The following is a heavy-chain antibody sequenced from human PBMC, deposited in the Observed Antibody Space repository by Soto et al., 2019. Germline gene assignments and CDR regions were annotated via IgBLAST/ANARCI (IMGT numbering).Heavy chain of an antibody. CDR1: GFTFSNAW. Sequence: PGGSLRLSCAASGFTFSNAWMNWVRQAPGKGLEWVGRIKSKTDGGTTDYAAPVKGRFTISRDDSKNTLYLQMNSLKTEDTAVYYCAKDRIRKRYSSSWYPDYWGQGTLVTVSS. D-gene: IGHD6-13*01. CDR2: IKSKTDGGTT. J-gene: IGHJ4*02. V-gene: IGHV3-15*07. CDR3: AKDRIRKRYSSSWYPDY.